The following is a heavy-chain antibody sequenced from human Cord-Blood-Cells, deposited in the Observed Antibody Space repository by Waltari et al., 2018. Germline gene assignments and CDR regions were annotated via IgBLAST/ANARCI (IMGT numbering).Heavy chain of an antibody. CDR1: GYSISSGYY. V-gene: IGHV4-38-2*02. J-gene: IGHJ6*02. Sequence: QVQLQESGPGLVKPSETLSLTCTVSGYSISSGYYWGWIRQPPGKGLEWIGSTYHSGSTYYSPSRKSRVTISVDTSKNQFSLKRSSVTAADTAVYYCARDAGQREWLLYYYYGMDVWGQGTTVTVSS. D-gene: IGHD3-3*01. CDR2: TYHSGST. CDR3: ARDAGQREWLLYYYYGMDV.